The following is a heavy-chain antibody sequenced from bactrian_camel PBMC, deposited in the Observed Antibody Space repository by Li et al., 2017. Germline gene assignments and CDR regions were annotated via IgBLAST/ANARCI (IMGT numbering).Heavy chain of an antibody. CDR3: AAGIRMVACPLRVPGPFGF. J-gene: IGHJ6*01. Sequence: ESGGGSVQAGGSLRLSCAASGYSYTAISMAWFRQAPGKEREGVACTYIGVESTYNTYYADSVQGRFTVSQGDAKNTVDLQMDNLKPEDTAMYYCAAGIRMVACPLRVPGPFGFWGQGTQVTVS. V-gene: IGHV3S66*01. CDR2: TYIGVESTYNT. CDR1: GYSYTAIS.